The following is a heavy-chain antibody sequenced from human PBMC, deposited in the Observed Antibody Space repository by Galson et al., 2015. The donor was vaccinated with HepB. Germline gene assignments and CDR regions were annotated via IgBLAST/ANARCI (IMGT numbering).Heavy chain of an antibody. CDR3: ARHREQWLIQDWYFDL. CDR1: GYSFTSYW. CDR2: IAPTDSYT. J-gene: IGHJ2*01. D-gene: IGHD6-19*01. V-gene: IGHV5-10-1*01. Sequence: QSGAEVKKPGESLRISCKGSGYSFTSYWINWVRQMPGKGLEWMGTIAPTDSYTKYSPPFQGHVTISVDKSISTAYLQWSSLKASDTAMYYCARHREQWLIQDWYFDLWGRGTLVTVSS.